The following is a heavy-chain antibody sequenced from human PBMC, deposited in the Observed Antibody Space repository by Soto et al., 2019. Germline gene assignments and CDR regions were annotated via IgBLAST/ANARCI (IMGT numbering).Heavy chain of an antibody. Sequence: APVKVSCRTSGYTFTDYSMNWVRQAPGQRLEWMGWINTHNGHTKYSPRFDERVTMTTDPSTSTAYMELKGLRSDDTAVYYCARTDTWAYWGQGTLVTVSS. D-gene: IGHD2-2*02. CDR3: ARTDTWAY. CDR1: GYTFTDYS. J-gene: IGHJ4*02. CDR2: INTHNGHT. V-gene: IGHV1-18*04.